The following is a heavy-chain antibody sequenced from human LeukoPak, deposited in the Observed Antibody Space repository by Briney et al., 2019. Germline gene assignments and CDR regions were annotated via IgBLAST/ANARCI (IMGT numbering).Heavy chain of an antibody. Sequence: PGGSLRLSCAASGFTFSNAWMSWVRQAPGKGLEWVSSIEGDGSASYYADSVEGRFAISRDDPKNTLYLQLTSLRVEDTAIYFCVKDMVQRNGIFDPFDIWGQGTMVTVSS. D-gene: IGHD3-10*01. V-gene: IGHV3-74*01. J-gene: IGHJ3*02. CDR3: VKDMVQRNGIFDPFDI. CDR2: IEGDGSAS. CDR1: GFTFSNAW.